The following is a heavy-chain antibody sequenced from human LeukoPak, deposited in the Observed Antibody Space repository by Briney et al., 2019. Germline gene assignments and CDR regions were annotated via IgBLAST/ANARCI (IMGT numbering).Heavy chain of an antibody. CDR3: ARHRAPPEPRPSRSRTSLHKYYFDY. V-gene: IGHV4-39*01. Sequence: SETLSLTCTVSGGSISSSSYYWGWIRQPPGKGLEWIGSIYYSGSTYYNPSLKSRVTISVDTSKNQFSLKLSSVTAADTAVYYCARHRAPPEPRPSRSRTSLHKYYFDYWGQGTLVTVSS. D-gene: IGHD2-2*01. J-gene: IGHJ4*02. CDR2: IYYSGST. CDR1: GGSISSSSYY.